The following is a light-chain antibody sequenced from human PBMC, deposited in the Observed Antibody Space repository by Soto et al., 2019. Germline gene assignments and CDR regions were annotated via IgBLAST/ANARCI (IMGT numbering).Light chain of an antibody. CDR2: LNNDGSH. CDR1: SGHSSYA. J-gene: IGLJ2*01. CDR3: QTWGTGFQV. Sequence: QAVVTQPPSASASLGASVKLTCTLSSGHSSYAIAWHQKQPDKGPRYLMDLNNDGSHTKGDGIPDRFSGSSSGAERYLIISGLQSEDEADYYCQTWGTGFQVFGGGTKLTVL. V-gene: IGLV4-69*01.